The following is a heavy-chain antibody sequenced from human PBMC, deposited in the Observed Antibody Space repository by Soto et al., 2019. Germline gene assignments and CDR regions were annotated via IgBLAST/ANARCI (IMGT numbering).Heavy chain of an antibody. CDR1: GFTFSNYY. CDR2: ISSDGTTT. V-gene: IGHV3-74*01. Sequence: GGSLRLSCAASGFTFSNYYMHWVRQAPGKGPVWVSRISSDGTTTTYADSVKGRFTISRDNAKNTLYLQVNSLRADDTAVYYCASVLFFVSRGCSSGFVLWGQGAVVTVSS. J-gene: IGHJ4*02. CDR3: ASVLFFVSRGCSSGFVL. D-gene: IGHD6-19*01.